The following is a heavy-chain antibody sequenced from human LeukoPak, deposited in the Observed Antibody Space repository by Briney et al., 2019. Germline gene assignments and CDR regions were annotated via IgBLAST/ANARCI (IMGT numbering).Heavy chain of an antibody. CDR2: IFYDGSNK. V-gene: IGHV3-33*01. D-gene: IGHD2-15*01. Sequence: GMSLRLSCAASGFMFRNYGMHWVRQAPGKGLEWVAIIFYDGSNKYYADSVKGRFTISRDNSKNTLFLQMKSLRAEDTAVYYSASGRGSVGSHTSYFDYWGQGTLVTVSS. CDR3: ASGRGSVGSHTSYFDY. J-gene: IGHJ4*02. CDR1: GFMFRNYG.